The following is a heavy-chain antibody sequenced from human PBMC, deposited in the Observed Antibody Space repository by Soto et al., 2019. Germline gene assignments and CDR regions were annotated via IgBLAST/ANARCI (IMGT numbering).Heavy chain of an antibody. CDR1: GGTFSSYA. D-gene: IGHD3-10*01. Sequence: QVQLVQSGAEVKKPGSSVKVSCKASGGTFSSYAISWVRQAPGQGLEWMGGIIPIFGTANYAQKFQGRVTITADNSTSTAYMELSSLRSEDTAVYYCARGIHPRRGYYYYGMDVWGQGTTVTVSS. CDR2: IIPIFGTA. V-gene: IGHV1-69*06. CDR3: ARGIHPRRGYYYYGMDV. J-gene: IGHJ6*02.